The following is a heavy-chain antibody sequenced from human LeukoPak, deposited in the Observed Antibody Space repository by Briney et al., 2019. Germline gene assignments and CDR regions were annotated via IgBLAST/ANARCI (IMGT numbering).Heavy chain of an antibody. J-gene: IGHJ5*02. V-gene: IGHV4-39*07. D-gene: IGHD6-13*01. CDR3: ARLAPSRPALYSSSWYGNWFDP. Sequence: NPSETLSLTCTVSGGSISSSSYYWGWIRQPPGKGLEWIGSIYYSGSTYYNPSLKSRVTISVDTSKNQFSLKLSSVTAADTAVYYCARLAPSRPALYSSSWYGNWFDPWGQGTLVTVSS. CDR1: GGSISSSSYY. CDR2: IYYSGST.